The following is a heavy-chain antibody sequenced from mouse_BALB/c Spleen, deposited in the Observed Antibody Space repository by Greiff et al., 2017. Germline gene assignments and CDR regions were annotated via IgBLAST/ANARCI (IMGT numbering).Heavy chain of an antibody. CDR3: ARDATSTIITRGFAY. V-gene: IGHV7-1*02. Sequence: EVKVVESGGGLVQPGGSLRLSCATSGFTFSDFYLEWVRQPPGKRLEWIVASRNKANDYTTEDSTSVKGRFIVSRDTSQSILYLQMNTLRAEDTAIYYCARDATSTIITRGFAYWGQGTLVTVSA. D-gene: IGHD2-4*01. CDR2: SRNKANDYTT. J-gene: IGHJ3*01. CDR1: GFTFSDFY.